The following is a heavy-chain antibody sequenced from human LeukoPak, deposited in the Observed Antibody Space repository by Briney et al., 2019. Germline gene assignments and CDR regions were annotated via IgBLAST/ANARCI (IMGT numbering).Heavy chain of an antibody. Sequence: GGSLRLSCAASGFTFNIYGMSWVRQAPGKGLEWASGISDTGDRTPYADSAKGRFTISRDNSKNTVYLQMDSLRVEDTALYYCTKGGVVALGIGANDYWGQGTLVTVSS. CDR2: ISDTGDRT. J-gene: IGHJ4*02. CDR3: TKGGVVALGIGANDY. V-gene: IGHV3-23*01. D-gene: IGHD2-15*01. CDR1: GFTFNIYG.